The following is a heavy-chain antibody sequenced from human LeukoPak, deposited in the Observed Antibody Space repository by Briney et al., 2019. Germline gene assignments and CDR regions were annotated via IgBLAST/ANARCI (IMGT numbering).Heavy chain of an antibody. CDR1: GYTFTGYY. CDR2: INPNINGT. Sequence: ASVKVSCKASGYTFTGYYIHWVRQAPGQGLEWMGWINPNINGTNYAQEFQGRVTMTGDRSISTAYMELSRLRSDDTAVYYCARELKTAVSVYYFDYWGQGTLVTVSS. J-gene: IGHJ4*02. CDR3: ARELKTAVSVYYFDY. V-gene: IGHV1-2*02. D-gene: IGHD6-19*01.